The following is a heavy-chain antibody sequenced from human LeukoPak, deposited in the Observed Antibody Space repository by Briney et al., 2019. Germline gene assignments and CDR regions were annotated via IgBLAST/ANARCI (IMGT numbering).Heavy chain of an antibody. Sequence: GGSLRLSCAASGFTFSRYWMSWVRQAPGKGLEWVANIKQDGSEKYYVDSVKGRFTISRDNAKNSLYLQMNSLRAEDTAVYYCARGIAVAVNDYWGQGTLVTVSS. J-gene: IGHJ4*02. V-gene: IGHV3-7*04. CDR2: IKQDGSEK. CDR1: GFTFSRYW. CDR3: ARGIAVAVNDY. D-gene: IGHD6-19*01.